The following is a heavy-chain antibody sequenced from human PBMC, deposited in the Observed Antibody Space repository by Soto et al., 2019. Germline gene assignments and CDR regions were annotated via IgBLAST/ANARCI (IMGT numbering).Heavy chain of an antibody. V-gene: IGHV3-23*01. D-gene: IGHD1-1*01. CDR2: ISGSAGNT. CDR1: GFSFSDYG. Sequence: GGSLRLSCAASGFSFSDYGMNWVRPAPGKRLEWVAAISGSAGNTYYADSVKGRFSTSRDNSKSTLYLEMNSLRVEDTAIYDCAKTFGNHWRPEYWGQGTLVTVSS. J-gene: IGHJ4*02. CDR3: AKTFGNHWRPEY.